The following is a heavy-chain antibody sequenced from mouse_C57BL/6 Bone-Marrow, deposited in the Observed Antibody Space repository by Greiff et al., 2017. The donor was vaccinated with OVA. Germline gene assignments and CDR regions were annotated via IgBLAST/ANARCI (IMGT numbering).Heavy chain of an antibody. CDR2: IYPRSGNT. J-gene: IGHJ4*01. D-gene: IGHD2-12*01. CDR1: GYTFTSYG. Sequence: QVQLQQSGAELARPGASVKLSCKASGYTFTSYGISWVKQRTGQGLEWIGEIYPRSGNTYYNEKFKGKATLTADKSSSTAYMELRSLTSEDSAVYFCARLRRPYYYAMDYWGQGTSVTVSS. CDR3: ARLRRPYYYAMDY. V-gene: IGHV1-81*01.